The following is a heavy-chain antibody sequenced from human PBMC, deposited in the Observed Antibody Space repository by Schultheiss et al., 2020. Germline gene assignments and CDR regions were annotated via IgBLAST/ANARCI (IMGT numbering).Heavy chain of an antibody. D-gene: IGHD3-10*01. CDR3: ARSGGGHVDY. J-gene: IGHJ4*02. V-gene: IGHV3-48*03. CDR1: GFTFSSYE. Sequence: GGSLRLSCAASGFTFSSYEMNWVRQAPGKGLEWVSYISSSGSTIYYAESVKGRFTISRDNAKNSLYLQMHSLRDEDTAVYYCARSGGGHVDYWGQGTLVTVSS. CDR2: ISSSGSTI.